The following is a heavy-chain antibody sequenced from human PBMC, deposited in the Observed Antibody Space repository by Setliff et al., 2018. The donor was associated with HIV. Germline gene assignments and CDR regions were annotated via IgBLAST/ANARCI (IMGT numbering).Heavy chain of an antibody. D-gene: IGHD3-10*01. CDR2: IYYSGST. CDR1: GGSISSSSYY. J-gene: IGHJ4*02. Sequence: SETLSLTCTVSGGSISSSSYYWGWIRQPPGKGLEWIGTIYYSGSTYYNMSLKSRVTISVDTSKNQFSLKLSSVTAADTAVYYCARDPWVRGVIMAPDYWGQGTLVTVSS. CDR3: ARDPWVRGVIMAPDY. V-gene: IGHV4-39*07.